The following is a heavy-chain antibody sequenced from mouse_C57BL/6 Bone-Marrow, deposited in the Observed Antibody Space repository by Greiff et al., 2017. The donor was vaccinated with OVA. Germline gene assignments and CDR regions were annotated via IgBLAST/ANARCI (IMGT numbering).Heavy chain of an antibody. CDR2: INPNNGGT. D-gene: IGHD4-1*01. CDR3: ARGGTGTKDWYFDV. J-gene: IGHJ1*03. Sequence: VQLQQSGPELVKPGASVKISCKASGYTFTDYYMNWVKQSHGKSLEWIGDINPNNGGTSYNQKFKGKATLTVDKSSSTAYMELRSLTSEDSAVYYCARGGTGTKDWYFDVWGTGTTVTVSS. CDR1: GYTFTDYY. V-gene: IGHV1-26*01.